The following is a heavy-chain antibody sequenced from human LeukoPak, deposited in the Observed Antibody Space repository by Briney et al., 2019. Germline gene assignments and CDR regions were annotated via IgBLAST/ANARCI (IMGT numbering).Heavy chain of an antibody. CDR2: ISGSGGST. CDR1: GFTFSSYA. J-gene: IGHJ4*02. D-gene: IGHD1-26*01. CDR3: ARDYSGNYYKGFDY. V-gene: IGHV3-23*01. Sequence: HPGGSLRLSCAASGFTFSSYAMSWVRQAPGKGLEWVSAISGSGGSTYYADSVKGRFTISRDNSKNTLYLQMNSLRAEDTAVYYCARDYSGNYYKGFDYWGQGTLVTVSS.